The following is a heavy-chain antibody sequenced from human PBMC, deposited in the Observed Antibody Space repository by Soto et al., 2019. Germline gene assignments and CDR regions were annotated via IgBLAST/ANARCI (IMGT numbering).Heavy chain of an antibody. D-gene: IGHD2-15*01. Sequence: SETLSLTCAVSGDSISSTFWWTWIRQPPGKGLEWIGFISYSGSTYYSTSLKSRVTISVDTSKSQFSLNLSFVTAADTAVYYCATMGTPATGLYFFDYWGQGSLVTVSS. J-gene: IGHJ4*02. CDR2: ISYSGST. CDR1: GDSISSTFW. CDR3: ATMGTPATGLYFFDY. V-gene: IGHV4-30-4*01.